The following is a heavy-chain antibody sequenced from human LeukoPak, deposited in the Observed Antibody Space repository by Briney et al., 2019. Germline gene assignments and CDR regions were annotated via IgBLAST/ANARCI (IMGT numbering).Heavy chain of an antibody. CDR3: AREPFADYDSSGNLPSPFDY. CDR1: GYTFTGYY. V-gene: IGHV1-2*02. D-gene: IGHD3-22*01. Sequence: ASVKVSCKASGYTFTGYYMHWVRQAPGQGLEWMGWINPNSGGTNYAQKFQGRVTMTRDTSISTVYMELSSVRSEDTAVYYCAREPFADYDSSGNLPSPFDYWGQGTLVTVSS. CDR2: INPNSGGT. J-gene: IGHJ4*02.